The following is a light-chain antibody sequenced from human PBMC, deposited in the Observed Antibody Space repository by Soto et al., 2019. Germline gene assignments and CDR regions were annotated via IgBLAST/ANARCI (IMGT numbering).Light chain of an antibody. Sequence: DVRMTQSPSSLSASVGDTITITCRASRTINTYLNWFQQQPGEPPSLLIYGASTLHDGVPSRFSGSGSGSDFTLTISELQPEDFASYHCHQNYSDISFGGGTKV. CDR2: GAS. J-gene: IGKJ4*01. CDR1: RTINTY. V-gene: IGKV1-39*01. CDR3: HQNYSDIS.